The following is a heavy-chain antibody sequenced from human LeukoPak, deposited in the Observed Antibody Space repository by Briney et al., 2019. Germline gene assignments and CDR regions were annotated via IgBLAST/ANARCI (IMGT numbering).Heavy chain of an antibody. CDR3: AKDHGPAYYYDSSGYALYDY. D-gene: IGHD3-22*01. V-gene: IGHV3-23*01. CDR1: GFTFSSYA. Sequence: GGSLRLSCAASGFTFSSYAMSWVRQAPGKGLEWVSAISGSGGSTYYADSVKGRFTISRDNSKNTLYLQMNSLRAEDTAVYYCAKDHGPAYYYDSSGYALYDYWGQGTLVNVSS. CDR2: ISGSGGST. J-gene: IGHJ4*02.